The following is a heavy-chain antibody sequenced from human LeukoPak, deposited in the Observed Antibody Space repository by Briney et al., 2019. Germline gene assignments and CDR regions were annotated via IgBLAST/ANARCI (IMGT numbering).Heavy chain of an antibody. Sequence: SETLSLTCAVSGGSISSGGYSWNWIRQPPGKGLEWIGYIYNSGSTSYNPSLKSRVSLSVDTSKNLFSLTLNSMTAADTAVYYCARPRYYGSGKPFNYWGQGTLVTVSS. V-gene: IGHV4-30-4*07. D-gene: IGHD3-10*01. CDR3: ARPRYYGSGKPFNY. J-gene: IGHJ4*02. CDR1: GGSISSGGYS. CDR2: IYNSGST.